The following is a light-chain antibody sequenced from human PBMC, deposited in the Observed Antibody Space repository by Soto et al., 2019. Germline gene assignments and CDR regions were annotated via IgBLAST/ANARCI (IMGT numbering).Light chain of an antibody. CDR1: NIGGKT. CDR3: QVWDSRRDQPV. V-gene: IGLV3-21*02. CDR2: DNT. J-gene: IGLJ3*02. Sequence: SYELTQAPSLSVAPGQTAKIVCGGDNIGGKTAHWYQQRPGQAPVMVVHDNTCRPSGIPDRFSGSTSRNTATLTISGVEAGDEADYYCQVWDSRRDQPVFGGGTQLTLL.